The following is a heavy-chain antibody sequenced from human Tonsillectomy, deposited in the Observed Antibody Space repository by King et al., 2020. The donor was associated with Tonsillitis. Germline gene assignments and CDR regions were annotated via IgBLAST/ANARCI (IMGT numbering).Heavy chain of an antibody. CDR2: IYYSGST. Sequence: VQLQESGPGLVKPSETLSLTCTVSGGSISSYYWSWIRQPPGKGLEWIGYIYYSGSTNYNPSLKSRVTISVDTSKNQFSLRLSSVTAADTAVYYCARDRLCWYFDLWGRGTLVTVSS. D-gene: IGHD6-6*01. CDR1: GGSISSYY. CDR3: ARDRLCWYFDL. V-gene: IGHV4-59*01. J-gene: IGHJ2*01.